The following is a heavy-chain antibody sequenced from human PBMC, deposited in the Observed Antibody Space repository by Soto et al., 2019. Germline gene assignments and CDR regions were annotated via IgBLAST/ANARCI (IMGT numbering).Heavy chain of an antibody. J-gene: IGHJ4*02. CDR2: VYHTGRT. V-gene: IGHV4-59*01. CDR1: TDSMRTYC. Sequence: QVQLQESGPGLVRPAETLSLTCSVSTDSMRTYCWTWIRQSPRKGLEWIGHVYHTGRTKYNPSLESRVTISLDMSKKQFSLQLTSVTAADTAVYYCARDDTTGLHDFWGQGTLVTVSS. D-gene: IGHD4-17*01. CDR3: ARDDTTGLHDF.